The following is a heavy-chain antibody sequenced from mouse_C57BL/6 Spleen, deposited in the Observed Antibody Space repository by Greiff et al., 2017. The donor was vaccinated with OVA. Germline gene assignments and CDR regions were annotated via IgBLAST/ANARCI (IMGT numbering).Heavy chain of an antibody. CDR3: ARTYYDYDGYDY. CDR1: GYTFTSYW. Sequence: QVQLKQPGAELVKPGASVKLSCKASGYTFTSYWMHWVKQRPGQGLEWIGMIHPNSGSTNYNEKFKSKATLTVDKSSSTAYMQLSSLTSEDSAVYYCARTYYDYDGYDYWGQGTTLTVSS. V-gene: IGHV1-64*01. D-gene: IGHD2-4*01. CDR2: IHPNSGST. J-gene: IGHJ2*01.